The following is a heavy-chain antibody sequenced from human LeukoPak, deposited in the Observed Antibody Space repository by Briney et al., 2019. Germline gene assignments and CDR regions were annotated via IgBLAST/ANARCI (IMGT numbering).Heavy chain of an antibody. CDR1: GGTFSSYA. CDR2: IIPIFGTA. D-gene: IGHD1-1*01. J-gene: IGHJ5*02. CDR3: ARDGTTGTTFRFDP. V-gene: IGHV1-69*01. Sequence: GSSVKVSCKASGGTFSSYAISWVRQAPGQGLEWMGGIIPIFGTANYAQKFQGRVTITADESTSTAYMELRSLRSDDTAVYYCARDGTTGTTFRFDPWGQGTLVTVSS.